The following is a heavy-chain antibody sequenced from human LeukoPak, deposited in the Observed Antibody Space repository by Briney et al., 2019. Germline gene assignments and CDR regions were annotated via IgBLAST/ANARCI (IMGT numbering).Heavy chain of an antibody. CDR1: GFTFSSYA. CDR2: IYSGGST. Sequence: GGSLRLSCAASGFTFSSYAMHWVRQAPGKGLEWVPIIYSGGSTFYADSVKGRFTISRDNSKNTLYLQMNSLRAEDTAVYYCARGGSYLSAFDIWGQGTMVTVSS. D-gene: IGHD1-26*01. J-gene: IGHJ3*02. CDR3: ARGGSYLSAFDI. V-gene: IGHV3-53*01.